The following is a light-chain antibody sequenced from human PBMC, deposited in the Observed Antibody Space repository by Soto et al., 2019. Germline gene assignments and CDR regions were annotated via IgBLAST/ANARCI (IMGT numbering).Light chain of an antibody. CDR1: QGIRNY. Sequence: DIQMTQSPSSLSASVGDRVTITCRASQGIRNYLAWYQQKPGKVPKLLIYAASTLQSGVPSRFSGSGSGIDFTRTISSLQPEDVSPYYCQKYNSAPLTFGGGTK. V-gene: IGKV1-27*01. J-gene: IGKJ4*01. CDR3: QKYNSAPLT. CDR2: AAS.